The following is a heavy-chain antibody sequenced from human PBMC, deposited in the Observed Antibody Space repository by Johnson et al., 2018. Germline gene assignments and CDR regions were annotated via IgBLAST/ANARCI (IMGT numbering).Heavy chain of an antibody. J-gene: IGHJ6*02. CDR3: SIIVVQAIRNYPYAIDV. V-gene: IGHV5-51*01. CDR2: IYPGDFDT. CDR1: GYRFLNYW. D-gene: IGHD2-15*01. Sequence: VQLVESGAEVKKPGESLKISCKGSGYRFLNYWIGWVRQMPGKGLEWVGIIYPGDFDTRYSPAFHGQVTISADKSSNTAYLKWSSLKASDTAIDYCSIIVVQAIRNYPYAIDVWGHGTAVIVSS.